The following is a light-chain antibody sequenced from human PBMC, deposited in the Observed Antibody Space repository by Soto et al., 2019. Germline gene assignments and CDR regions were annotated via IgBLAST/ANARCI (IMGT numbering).Light chain of an antibody. V-gene: IGKV1-12*01. CDR3: QQTNGPFT. CDR1: RGISTW. J-gene: IGKJ3*01. CDR2: TAS. Sequence: DFQMTQSPSSVSASVGDSVTITCRASRGISTWLAWYQQKPGKAPALLIQTASSVQSGVPSRVSGSGSGTDFTTTISSLQPEDSAIYYCQQTNGPFTFGPGTKVEVK.